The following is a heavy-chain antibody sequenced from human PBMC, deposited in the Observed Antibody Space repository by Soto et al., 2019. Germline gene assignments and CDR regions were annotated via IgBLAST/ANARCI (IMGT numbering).Heavy chain of an antibody. CDR3: ARDVSGIAADGFDY. D-gene: IGHD6-13*01. CDR1: GGSISSYY. Sequence: SETLSLTCTVSGGSISSYYWSWIRQPPGKGLEWIGYIYYSGSTNYNPSLKSRVTISVDTSKNQFSLKLSSVTAADTAVYYCARDVSGIAADGFDYWGQGTLVTVSS. V-gene: IGHV4-59*01. CDR2: IYYSGST. J-gene: IGHJ4*02.